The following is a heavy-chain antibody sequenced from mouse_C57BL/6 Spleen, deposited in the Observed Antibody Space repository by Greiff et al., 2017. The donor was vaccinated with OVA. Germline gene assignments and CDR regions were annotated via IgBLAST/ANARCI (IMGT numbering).Heavy chain of an antibody. J-gene: IGHJ3*01. CDR3: APSTGFAD. Sequence: VQLQQSGAELVRPGASVKLSCTASGFNFTDDYMHWVKQRPEQGLEWIGWIDPENGDTEYASKFQGKATITADTSSNTAYLQLSSLTSEDTAVYYCAPSTGFADWGQGTLVTVSA. CDR2: IDPENGDT. V-gene: IGHV14-4*01. CDR1: GFNFTDDY.